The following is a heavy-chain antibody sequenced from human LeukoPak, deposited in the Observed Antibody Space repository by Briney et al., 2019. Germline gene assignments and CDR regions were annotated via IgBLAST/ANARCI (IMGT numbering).Heavy chain of an antibody. D-gene: IGHD3-3*01. CDR1: GFSLSTSGVG. Sequence: SGPTLVNPTQTLTLTCTFSGFSLSTSGVGVGWIRQPPGKALEWLALIYWNDDKRYSPSLKSRLTITKDTSKNQVVLTMTNMDPVDIATYYCAHKGDFWSGKRDAFDIWGQGTMVTVSS. J-gene: IGHJ3*02. V-gene: IGHV2-5*01. CDR3: AHKGDFWSGKRDAFDI. CDR2: IYWNDDK.